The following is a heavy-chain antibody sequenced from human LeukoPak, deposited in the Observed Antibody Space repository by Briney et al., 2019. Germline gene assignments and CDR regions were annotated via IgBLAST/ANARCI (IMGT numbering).Heavy chain of an antibody. D-gene: IGHD6-6*01. Sequence: GGSLRLSCAASGFTVSSNYMSWVRQTPGKGLEWISYISNSDNDIYYAGSVKGRFTISRDNTRNSLFLQMNSLRPDDTAVYYCASGSSSVGYWGQGTLVTVSP. CDR1: GFTVSSNY. V-gene: IGHV3-11*01. CDR3: ASGSSSVGY. CDR2: ISNSDNDI. J-gene: IGHJ4*02.